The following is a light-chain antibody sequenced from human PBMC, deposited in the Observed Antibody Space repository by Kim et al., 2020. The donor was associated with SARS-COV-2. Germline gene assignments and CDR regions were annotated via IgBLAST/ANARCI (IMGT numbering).Light chain of an antibody. CDR1: KLGNKY. J-gene: IGLJ3*02. CDR3: QAWDSSTVV. Sequence: SYELTQPPSVSVSPGQTASITCSGDKLGNKYACWYQQKPGQSPVLVMFEDSKRPSGIPDRFSGSNSGDTATLTISGTQAMDEADYYCQAWDSSTVVFGGG. V-gene: IGLV3-1*01. CDR2: EDS.